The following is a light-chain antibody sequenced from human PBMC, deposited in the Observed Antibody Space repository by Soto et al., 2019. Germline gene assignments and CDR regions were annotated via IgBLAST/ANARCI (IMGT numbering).Light chain of an antibody. CDR3: QHYYTTPRT. Sequence: DIVMTQPPHSLPVSLGERATINCKSSQSVLYSSNNKNYLAWYQQKPGQPPKLLIYWASIRASGVPDRFSGSGSGTDFTLTISSLQAEDVAVYYCQHYYTTPRTFGQGTRLEIK. CDR1: QSVLYSSNNKNY. V-gene: IGKV4-1*01. CDR2: WAS. J-gene: IGKJ2*02.